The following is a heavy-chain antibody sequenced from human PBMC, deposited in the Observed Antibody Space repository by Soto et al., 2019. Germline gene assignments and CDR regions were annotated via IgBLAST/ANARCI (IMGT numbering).Heavy chain of an antibody. Sequence: NPSETLSLTCTVSGGSISSSSYYWGWIRQPPGKGLEWIGSIYYSGSTYYNPSLKSRVTISVDTSKNQFSLKLSSVTAADTAVYYCASVDYGDYVSYYYYYGMDVWGQGTTVTVSS. CDR3: ASVDYGDYVSYYYYYGMDV. D-gene: IGHD4-17*01. CDR2: IYYSGST. CDR1: GGSISSSSYY. J-gene: IGHJ6*02. V-gene: IGHV4-39*01.